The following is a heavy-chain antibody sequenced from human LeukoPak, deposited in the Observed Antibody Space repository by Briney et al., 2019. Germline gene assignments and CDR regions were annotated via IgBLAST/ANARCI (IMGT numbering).Heavy chain of an antibody. V-gene: IGHV1-24*01. D-gene: IGHD5-12*01. CDR1: GYTLTELS. J-gene: IGHJ6*02. CDR3: ATVGQAATITLPRYYYYGMDV. CDR2: FDPEDGET. Sequence: ASVKVSCKVSGYTLTELSMHWVRQAPGRRLELMGGFDPEDGETIYAQKFQGRVTMTEDTSTDTAYMELSSLRSEDTAVYYCATVGQAATITLPRYYYYGMDVWGQGTTVTVSS.